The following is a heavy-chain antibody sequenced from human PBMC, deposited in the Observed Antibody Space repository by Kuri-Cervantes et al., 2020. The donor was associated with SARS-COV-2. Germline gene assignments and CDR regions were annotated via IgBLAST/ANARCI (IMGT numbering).Heavy chain of an antibody. V-gene: IGHV3-23*01. J-gene: IGHJ6*02. Sequence: GGSLRLSCAASGFTFSSYAMSWVRQAPGRGLEWVSAISGSGGSTYYADSVKGRFTISRDNSKNTLYLQMNSLRAEDTAVYYCAKFQRGYQGMDVWGQGTTVTVSS. CDR1: GFTFSSYA. CDR2: ISGSGGST. D-gene: IGHD5-18*01. CDR3: AKFQRGYQGMDV.